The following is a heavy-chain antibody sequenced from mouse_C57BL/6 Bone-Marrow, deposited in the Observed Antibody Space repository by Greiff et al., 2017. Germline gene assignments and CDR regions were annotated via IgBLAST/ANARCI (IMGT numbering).Heavy chain of an antibody. Sequence: EVNVVESGGDLVKPGGSLKLSCASSGFTFSSYGMSWVRQTPDKRLEWVATISSGGSYTYYPDSVKGRFTISRDNAKNTLYLQMSSLKSEDTAMYYCARRLGGTARYFDYWGQGTTLTVSS. D-gene: IGHD4-1*01. CDR1: GFTFSSYG. V-gene: IGHV5-6*02. J-gene: IGHJ2*01. CDR2: ISSGGSYT. CDR3: ARRLGGTARYFDY.